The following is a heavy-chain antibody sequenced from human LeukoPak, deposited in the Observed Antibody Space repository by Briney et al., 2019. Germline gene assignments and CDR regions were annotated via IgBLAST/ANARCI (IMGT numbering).Heavy chain of an antibody. D-gene: IGHD6-19*01. CDR1: GFTFSSYA. V-gene: IGHV3-23*01. J-gene: IGHJ3*02. Sequence: GGSLRLSCAASGFTFSSYAMSWVRQAPGKGLEWVSAISGSGGSTYYADSVKGRFTISRDNSKNTLYLQMNSLRAEDTAVYYCAKDLDGYSSGWYRGGAFDIWGQGTMVTVSS. CDR3: AKDLDGYSSGWYRGGAFDI. CDR2: ISGSGGST.